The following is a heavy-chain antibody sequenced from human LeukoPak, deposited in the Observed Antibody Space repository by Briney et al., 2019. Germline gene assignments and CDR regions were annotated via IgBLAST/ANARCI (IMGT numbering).Heavy chain of an antibody. CDR1: GFTFSDYS. D-gene: IGHD3-9*01. CDR3: ARDRGQTGYYWSYYYYMDV. CDR2: ISGGSSTM. V-gene: IGHV3-48*01. Sequence: QPGGSLRLSCAASGFTFSDYSMNWVRQAPGKGLEWVSYISGGSSTMYYADSVKRRFTISRDNAQNSLYLQMNSLRAEDTAVYYCARDRGQTGYYWSYYYYMDVWGIGTTVTVSS. J-gene: IGHJ6*03.